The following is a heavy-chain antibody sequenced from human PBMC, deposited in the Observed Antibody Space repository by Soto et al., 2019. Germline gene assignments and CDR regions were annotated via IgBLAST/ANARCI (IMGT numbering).Heavy chain of an antibody. V-gene: IGHV3-53*01. D-gene: IGHD2-2*01. CDR1: GFTVSSNY. J-gene: IGHJ6*02. Sequence: EVQLVESGGGLIQPGGSLRLSCAASGFTVSSNYMTWVRQAPGKGLEWVSIIYSDGSTYYADSVKGRFTISRDNSKNTLYLQMNGLWADDTAVYYCARGSTSNYYYYGMDVWGQGTTVTVSS. CDR3: ARGSTSNYYYYGMDV. CDR2: IYSDGST.